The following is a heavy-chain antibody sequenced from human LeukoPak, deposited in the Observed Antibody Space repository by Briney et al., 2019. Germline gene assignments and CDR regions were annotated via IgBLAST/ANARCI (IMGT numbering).Heavy chain of an antibody. D-gene: IGHD2-21*01. CDR2: ISSSSSTI. J-gene: IGHJ3*02. Sequence: GGSLRLSCAASGFTFSSYSMNWVRQAPGKGLEWVSYISSSSSTIYYADSVKDRFTISRDNAKNSLYLQMNSLRAEDTAVYYCARDQAIGSSAFDIWGQGTMVTVSS. V-gene: IGHV3-48*01. CDR3: ARDQAIGSSAFDI. CDR1: GFTFSSYS.